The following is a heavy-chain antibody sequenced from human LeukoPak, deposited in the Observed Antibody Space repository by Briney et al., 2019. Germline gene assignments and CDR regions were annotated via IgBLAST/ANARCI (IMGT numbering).Heavy chain of an antibody. CDR1: GFTFSSYN. D-gene: IGHD3-10*01. J-gene: IGHJ4*02. Sequence: GGSLRLSCAASGFTFSSYNMHWVRQAPGKGLEYVPAISTSGSSAFYVNSVKGRFTISRDNSKNTLFLQMGSLRAEDMAVYYCARGHYYGSGQYYFDYWGQGTLVTVSS. V-gene: IGHV3-64*01. CDR3: ARGHYYGSGQYYFDY. CDR2: ISTSGSSA.